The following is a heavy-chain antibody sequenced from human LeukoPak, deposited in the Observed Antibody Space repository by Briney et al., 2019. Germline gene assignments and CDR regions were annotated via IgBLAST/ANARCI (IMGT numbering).Heavy chain of an antibody. D-gene: IGHD5-18*01. J-gene: IGHJ6*03. CDR2: IKQDGSEK. CDR1: GFTFISYW. V-gene: IGHV3-7*01. CDR3: ARVQRGYSYNPLGYYYYYMDV. Sequence: GGSLRLSCAASGFTFISYWLTWVRQAPGKGLEWVANIKQDGSEKYYVGSVKGRFTISRDNARNSLYLQMNSLRAEDTAVYYCARVQRGYSYNPLGYYYYYMDVWGKGTTVTVSS.